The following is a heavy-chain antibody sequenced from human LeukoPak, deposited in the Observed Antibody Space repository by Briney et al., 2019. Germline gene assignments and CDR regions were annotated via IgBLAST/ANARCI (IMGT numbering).Heavy chain of an antibody. CDR3: GRDAGVLVGATGY. CDR1: GCTFSSDS. V-gene: IGHV3-21*01. Sequence: GGSLRLSCAASGCTFSSDSMNWVRQAPGKGLEWVSSISSSSGYIYYADSVKGRFTISRDNAKNSLYLQMNSLRAEDETVYYCGRDAGVLVGATGYWGQGTLVTVSS. J-gene: IGHJ4*02. D-gene: IGHD1-26*01. CDR2: ISSSSGYI.